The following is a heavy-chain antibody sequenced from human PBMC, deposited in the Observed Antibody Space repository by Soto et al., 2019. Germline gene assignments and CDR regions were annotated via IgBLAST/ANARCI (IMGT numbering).Heavy chain of an antibody. CDR2: ISSSSSTI. CDR3: ASGSITIFGLVSRAPAL. Sequence: GGSLRLSCAASGFTFSSYSMNWVRQAPGKGLEWVSYISSSSSTIYYADPVKGRFTISRDNAKNSLYLQMNSLRAEDTAVYHCASGSITIFGLVSRAPALWGQGTLVRVSS. J-gene: IGHJ4*02. CDR1: GFTFSSYS. V-gene: IGHV3-48*01. D-gene: IGHD3-3*01.